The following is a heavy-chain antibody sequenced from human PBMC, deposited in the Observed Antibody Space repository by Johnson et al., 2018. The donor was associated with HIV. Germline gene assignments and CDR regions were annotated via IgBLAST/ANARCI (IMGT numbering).Heavy chain of an antibody. V-gene: IGHV3-30*18. D-gene: IGHD1-26*01. Sequence: QVHLVESGGGVVQPGKSLTLSCVASGLSFSNFGIHWVRQAPGKGLEWVAVISYDGSNKYYADSVKGRFTISRDNSKNTLYLQMNSLRAEDTAVYYCAKDRGSYYFYAFDIWGQGTMVTVSS. CDR1: GLSFSNFG. CDR2: ISYDGSNK. CDR3: AKDRGSYYFYAFDI. J-gene: IGHJ3*02.